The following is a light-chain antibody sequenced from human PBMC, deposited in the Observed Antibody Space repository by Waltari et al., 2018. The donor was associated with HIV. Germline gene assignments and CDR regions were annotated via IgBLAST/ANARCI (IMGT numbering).Light chain of an antibody. CDR3: MQGSHWPYT. CDR1: ESLLHRDGSTF. V-gene: IGKV2-30*02. CDR2: KVF. J-gene: IGKJ2*01. Sequence: DMVMTQSPLSLPFTLEQPAPLSSRSSESLLHRDGSTFFNWFNQSPGQPPRRLIYKVFLRDSGVPDRISGSGSATEFTLKISRVEAEDVGIYYCMQGSHWPYTFGQGTKLEI.